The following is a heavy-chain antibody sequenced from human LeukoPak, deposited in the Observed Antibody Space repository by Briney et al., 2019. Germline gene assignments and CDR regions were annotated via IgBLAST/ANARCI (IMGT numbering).Heavy chain of an antibody. CDR3: ARGGYDFWSGYYYSADWFDP. CDR2: MNPNSGNT. V-gene: IGHV1-8*01. D-gene: IGHD3-3*01. J-gene: IGHJ5*02. CDR1: GYTFTSYD. Sequence: ASVKVSCKASGYTFTSYDINWVRQATGQGLEWTGWMNPNSGNTGYAQKFQGRVTMTRNTSISTAYMELSSLRSEDTAVYYCARGGYDFWSGYYYSADWFDPWGQGTLVTVSS.